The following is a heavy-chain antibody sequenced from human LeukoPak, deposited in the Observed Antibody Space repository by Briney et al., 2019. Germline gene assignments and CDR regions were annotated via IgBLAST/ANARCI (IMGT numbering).Heavy chain of an antibody. Sequence: GGSLRLSCAASGFTFSSYAMSWVRQAPGKGLEWVSAISGSGGSTYYADSVKGRFTISRDNSKNALYLQMNSLRAEDTAVYYCAKGGVGYSYGFFDYWGQGTLVTVSS. J-gene: IGHJ4*02. CDR2: ISGSGGST. D-gene: IGHD5-18*01. V-gene: IGHV3-23*01. CDR1: GFTFSSYA. CDR3: AKGGVGYSYGFFDY.